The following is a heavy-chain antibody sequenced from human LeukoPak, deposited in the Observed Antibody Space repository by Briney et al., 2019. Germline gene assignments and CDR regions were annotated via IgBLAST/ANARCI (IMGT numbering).Heavy chain of an antibody. Sequence: ASVKVSCKTSGYSFTNYGISWVRQAPGQGLEWMGWISAYNGNPIYAQKFQGRVTMTRDMSTSTVYMELSSLRSEDTAVYYYAREPIAAAGPPFDYWGQGTLVTVSS. J-gene: IGHJ4*02. CDR3: AREPIAAAGPPFDY. CDR1: GYSFTNYG. D-gene: IGHD6-13*01. CDR2: ISAYNGNP. V-gene: IGHV1-18*01.